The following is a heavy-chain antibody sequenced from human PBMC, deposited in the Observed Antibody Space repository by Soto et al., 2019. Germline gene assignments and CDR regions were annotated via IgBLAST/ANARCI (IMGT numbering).Heavy chain of an antibody. CDR1: GFPFDSYG. V-gene: IGHV3-30*02. CDR2: IGFAGNNK. J-gene: IGHJ4*02. Sequence: GGSLRLSCVASGFPFDSYGIHWVRRAPGKGLEWVATIGFAGNNKYYADSVKGRFTISRDNSKNTLYLQMNTLRAEDTAVYYCAANPGALRFLVHWGQGTLVTVSS. CDR3: AANPGALRFLVH. D-gene: IGHD3-3*01.